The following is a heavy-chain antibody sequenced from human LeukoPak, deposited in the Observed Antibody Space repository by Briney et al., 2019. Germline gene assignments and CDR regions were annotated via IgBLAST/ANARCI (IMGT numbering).Heavy chain of an antibody. CDR1: GYTLTGYY. D-gene: IGHD6-19*01. J-gene: IGHJ5*02. CDR2: INGNTGDT. V-gene: IGHV1-2*02. CDR3: ARDGAVTGSYNWFDP. Sequence: ASVKVSCKASGYTLTGYYMHWVRQGPGQGLECMGWINGNTGDTRYAENFQGRVTMTRDTSINTAYMELRSLTSDDSAVYYCARDGAVTGSYNWFDPWGQGTLVTVSS.